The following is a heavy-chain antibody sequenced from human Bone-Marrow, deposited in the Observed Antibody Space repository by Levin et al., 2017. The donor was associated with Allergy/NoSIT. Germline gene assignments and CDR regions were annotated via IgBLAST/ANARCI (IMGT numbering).Heavy chain of an antibody. CDR2: ISHRENT. CDR1: DSSISSGFY. D-gene: IGHD3-10*01. J-gene: IGHJ4*02. V-gene: IGHV4-38-2*01. Sequence: SETLSLTCSVSDSSISSGFYWGWIRQTPGKGLEWIGSISHRENTYYNPSLKRRITISVDTSKNQFSLKMTSVTAADTAVYYCARSLGGAYGSGSYMFDHWGQGTLVTVSS. CDR3: ARSLGGAYGSGSYMFDH.